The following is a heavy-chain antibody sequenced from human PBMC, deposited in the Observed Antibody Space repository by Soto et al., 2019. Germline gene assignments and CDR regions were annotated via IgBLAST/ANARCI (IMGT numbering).Heavy chain of an antibody. CDR3: ARHVSGSGFAYYFDQ. CDR2: IDYSGST. V-gene: IGHV4-39*01. CDR1: GDSISSSGYY. J-gene: IGHJ4*02. D-gene: IGHD5-12*01. Sequence: QLHMQESGPGPVKPSETLSLTCTVSGDSISSSGYYWAWIRQPPGKGLEWIGNIDYSGSTYYNPALKSRVAFSVDTSKNQFSLEVTSVTAADTAVYYCARHVSGSGFAYYFDQWGQGTLVTVSS.